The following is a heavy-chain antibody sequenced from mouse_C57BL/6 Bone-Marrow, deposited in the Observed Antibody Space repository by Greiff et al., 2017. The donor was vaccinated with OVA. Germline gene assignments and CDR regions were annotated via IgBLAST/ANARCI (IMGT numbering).Heavy chain of an antibody. CDR3: ARGGFQRYFDV. CDR1: GYTFTSYG. V-gene: IGHV1-81*01. Sequence: QVQLQQSGAELARPGASVKLSCKASGYTFTSYGISWVKQRTGQGLEWIGEIYPRSGNTYYNEKFKGQATLTADNSSSTAYMELRSLTSEDSAVYFCARGGFQRYFDVWGTGTTVTVSS. CDR2: IYPRSGNT. J-gene: IGHJ1*03. D-gene: IGHD1-1*02.